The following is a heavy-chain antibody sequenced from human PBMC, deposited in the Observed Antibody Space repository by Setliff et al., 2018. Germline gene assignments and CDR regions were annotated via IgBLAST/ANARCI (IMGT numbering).Heavy chain of an antibody. D-gene: IGHD6-6*01. V-gene: IGHV4-39*07. J-gene: IGHJ5*02. CDR2: MYYIGSY. CDR3: ARGRNVAARLLDT. CDR1: GDSITRSGYY. Sequence: SETLSLTCSVSGDSITRSGYYWGWVRQSPGKGLEWIGNMYYIGSYDYNPSLKSRVTISLDTSKNQFSLKLTSVTAADTAVYYCARGRNVAARLLDTWGQGSRVTVSS.